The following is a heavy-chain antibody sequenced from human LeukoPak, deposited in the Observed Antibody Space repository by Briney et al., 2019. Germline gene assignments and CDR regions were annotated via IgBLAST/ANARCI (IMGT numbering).Heavy chain of an antibody. V-gene: IGHV1-24*01. J-gene: IGHJ6*02. CDR3: ATQYGDRLYYYGMDV. D-gene: IGHD4-17*01. CDR1: GYTLTELS. CDR2: FDPEGGET. Sequence: ASVKVSCKVSGYTLTELSMHWVRQAPGKGLEWMGGFDPEGGETIYAQKFQGRVTMTEDTSTDTAYMELSSLRSEDTAVYHCATQYGDRLYYYGMDVWGQGTTVTVSS.